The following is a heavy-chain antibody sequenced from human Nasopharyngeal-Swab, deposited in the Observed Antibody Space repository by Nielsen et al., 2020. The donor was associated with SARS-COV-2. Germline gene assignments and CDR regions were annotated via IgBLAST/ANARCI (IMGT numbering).Heavy chain of an antibody. Sequence: SETLSLTCAVSGSSISSGYYWGWIRQPPGKGLEWIGSIYHIGSTDYNPSLKSRLTISVDTSKNQFSLKLTSVTAADTAVYYCARALEYSRGMDVWGQGTTVTVSS. CDR2: IYHIGST. CDR1: GSSISSGYY. V-gene: IGHV4-38-2*01. D-gene: IGHD6-6*01. J-gene: IGHJ6*02. CDR3: ARALEYSRGMDV.